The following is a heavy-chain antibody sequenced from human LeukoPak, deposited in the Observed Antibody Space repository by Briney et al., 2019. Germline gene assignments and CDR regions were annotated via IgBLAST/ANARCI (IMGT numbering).Heavy chain of an antibody. V-gene: IGHV3-21*03. CDR2: ISSSSSYI. CDR3: TTERAPWVISDLDAFDI. Sequence: PGGSLRLSCAASGFTFSSYSMNWVRQAPGKGLEWVSSISSSSSYIYYADSVKGRFTISRDNAKNSLYLQMNSLKTEDTAVYYCTTERAPWVISDLDAFDIWGQGTMVTVSS. CDR1: GFTFSSYS. D-gene: IGHD3-22*01. J-gene: IGHJ3*02.